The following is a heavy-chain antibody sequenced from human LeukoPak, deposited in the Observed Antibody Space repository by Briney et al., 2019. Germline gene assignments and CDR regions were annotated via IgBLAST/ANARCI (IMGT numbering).Heavy chain of an antibody. CDR2: INWNGGST. D-gene: IGHD6-19*01. CDR1: GFTLDDYG. Sequence: GGSLRLSCAASGFTLDDYGMSWVRQAPGKGLEWVSGINWNGGSTNYADSVKGRFTISRDNAKNSLYLQMNSLRAEDTALYYCARLGISVSGGGAYYFDNWGQGTLVTVSS. J-gene: IGHJ4*02. V-gene: IGHV3-20*04. CDR3: ARLGISVSGGGAYYFDN.